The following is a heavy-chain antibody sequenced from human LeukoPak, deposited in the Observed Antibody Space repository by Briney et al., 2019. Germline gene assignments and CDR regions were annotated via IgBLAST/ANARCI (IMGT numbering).Heavy chain of an antibody. V-gene: IGHV3-23*01. CDR3: ARAKAYSTSCYDY. D-gene: IGHD2-2*01. J-gene: IGHJ4*02. CDR1: GFTFSSYA. Sequence: PGGSLRLSCTASGFTFSSYAMNWVRQAPGKGLEWVSGLSGSGGSTYYADSVKGRFTISRDNSKSTLYLQMNSLRVEDTAVYYCARAKAYSTSCYDYWGQGTLVTVSS. CDR2: LSGSGGST.